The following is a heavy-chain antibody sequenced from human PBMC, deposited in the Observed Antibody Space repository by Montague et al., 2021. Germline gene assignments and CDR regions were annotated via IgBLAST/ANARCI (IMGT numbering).Heavy chain of an antibody. CDR2: IKQDGFEK. D-gene: IGHD4-17*01. CDR1: GFVFSSYW. J-gene: IGHJ5*01. V-gene: IGHV3-7*01. Sequence: SLRLSCAASGFVFSSYWMTWVRRAPGKGLEWVANIKQDGFEKYYVESVRGRFTISRDNDKDSLYLQMNSLGVEDTAVYYCAKGGTTAMTPSSAWGHGTLVTVPS. CDR3: AKGGTTAMTPSSA.